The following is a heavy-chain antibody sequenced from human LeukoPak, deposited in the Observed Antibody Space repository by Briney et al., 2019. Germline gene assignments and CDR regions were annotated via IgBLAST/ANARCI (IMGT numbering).Heavy chain of an antibody. Sequence: PGGSLRLSCAASGFDFSTYAINWVRQAPGKGLEWVSSISTMSNYIFYGDSVKGRFTISRDNAKNSVYLQMNSLRPEDTAVYYCATSSDAPGNNWGQGTLVTVSS. J-gene: IGHJ4*02. D-gene: IGHD2-2*01. V-gene: IGHV3-21*01. CDR3: ATSSDAPGNN. CDR2: ISTMSNYI. CDR1: GFDFSTYA.